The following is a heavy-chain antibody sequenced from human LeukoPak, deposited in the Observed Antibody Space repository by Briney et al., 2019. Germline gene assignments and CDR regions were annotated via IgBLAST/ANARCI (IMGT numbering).Heavy chain of an antibody. CDR2: IVVGSGNT. V-gene: IGHV1-58*02. J-gene: IGHJ6*03. CDR3: ARDGVRFLEWPKRPYYMDV. D-gene: IGHD3-3*01. CDR1: GFTFTSSA. Sequence: SVKVSCKASGFTFTSSAMQWVRQARGQRLEWIGWIVVGSGNTNYAQKFQERVTITRDMSTSTAYMELSSLRSEDTAVYYCARDGVRFLEWPKRPYYMDVWGKGTTVTVSS.